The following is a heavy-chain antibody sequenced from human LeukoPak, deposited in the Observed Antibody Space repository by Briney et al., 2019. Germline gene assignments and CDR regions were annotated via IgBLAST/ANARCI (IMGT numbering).Heavy chain of an antibody. D-gene: IGHD6-13*01. CDR2: INHSGST. Sequence: SETLSLTCAVSGYSISSGYYWGWIRQPPGKGLEWIGEINHSGSTNYNPSLKSRVTISVDTSKNQFSLKLSSVTAADTAVYYCAIGIAAASDYWGQGTLVTVSS. CDR3: AIGIAAASDY. J-gene: IGHJ4*02. CDR1: GYSISSGYY. V-gene: IGHV4-38-2*01.